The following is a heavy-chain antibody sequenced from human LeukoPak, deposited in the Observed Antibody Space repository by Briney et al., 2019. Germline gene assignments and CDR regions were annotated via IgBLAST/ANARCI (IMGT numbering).Heavy chain of an antibody. Sequence: HPGGSLRLSCAASGFTFSSYAMSWVRQAPGKGLEWVSVVSGSGGSTYYADSVKGRFTISRDNSKNTLYLQMNSLRAEDTAVYYCAEAVRGYSSSSDYWGQGTLVTVSS. J-gene: IGHJ4*02. CDR3: AEAVRGYSSSSDY. CDR2: VSGSGGST. D-gene: IGHD6-13*01. V-gene: IGHV3-23*01. CDR1: GFTFSSYA.